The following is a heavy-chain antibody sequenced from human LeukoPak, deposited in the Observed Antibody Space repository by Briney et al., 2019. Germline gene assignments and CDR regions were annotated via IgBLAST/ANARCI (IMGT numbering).Heavy chain of an antibody. D-gene: IGHD3-22*01. Sequence: GRSLRLSCAASGFNFDGFALFWVRQAPGRGLEYVSGLNWKSGSVDYADSVKGRFTTSRDNAKNSLYLQMNSLRVEDTALYYCAKGTGGYYGPFDSWGQGTLVTVSS. CDR2: LNWKSGSV. CDR3: AKGTGGYYGPFDS. J-gene: IGHJ4*02. V-gene: IGHV3-9*01. CDR1: GFNFDGFA.